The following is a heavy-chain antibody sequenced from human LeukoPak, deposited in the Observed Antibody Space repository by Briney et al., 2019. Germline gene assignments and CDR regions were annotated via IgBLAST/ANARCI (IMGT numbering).Heavy chain of an antibody. CDR2: IYYSGST. Sequence: SETLPLTCTVSGVSISSYYWSWIRQPPGKGLEWIGYIYYSGSTNYNPPLKSRVTISVDTSKNQFSLKRSSVTAADTAVYYCARAPNPGYSYGSYYVDYWGQGTLVTVSS. D-gene: IGHD5-18*01. CDR3: ARAPNPGYSYGSYYVDY. CDR1: GVSISSYY. V-gene: IGHV4-59*01. J-gene: IGHJ4*02.